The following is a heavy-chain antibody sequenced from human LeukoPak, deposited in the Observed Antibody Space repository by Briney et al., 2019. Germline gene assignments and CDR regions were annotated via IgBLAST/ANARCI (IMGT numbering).Heavy chain of an antibody. J-gene: IGHJ4*02. CDR3: VRDSAAAPYYFDY. Sequence: SETLSLTCTVSGGSISSYYWSWIRQPAGKVLEWIGRIYSSGSTNYNPSLKSRITMSVDTSKNQFSLKLTSVTAADTAVYFCVRDSAAAPYYFDYWGQGTLVTVSS. D-gene: IGHD2-2*01. CDR2: IYSSGST. CDR1: GGSISSYY. V-gene: IGHV4-4*07.